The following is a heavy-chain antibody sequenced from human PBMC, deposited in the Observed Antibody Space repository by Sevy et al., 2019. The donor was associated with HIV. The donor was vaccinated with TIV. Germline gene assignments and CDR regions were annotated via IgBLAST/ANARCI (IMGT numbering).Heavy chain of an antibody. Sequence: GGSLRRSCAASGFTFSSYAMSWVRQAPGKGLEWVSAISGSGGSTYYADSVKGRFTISRDNSKNTLYLQMNSLRAEDTAVYYCAKHGIVVTRVGYFDYWGQGTLVTVSS. CDR1: GFTFSSYA. V-gene: IGHV3-23*01. CDR2: ISGSGGST. CDR3: AKHGIVVTRVGYFDY. D-gene: IGHD6-19*01. J-gene: IGHJ4*02.